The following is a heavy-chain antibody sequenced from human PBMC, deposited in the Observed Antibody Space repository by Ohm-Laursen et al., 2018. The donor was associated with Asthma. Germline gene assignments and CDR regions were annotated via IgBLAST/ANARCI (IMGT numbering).Heavy chain of an antibody. Sequence: GSLRLACTASGFTFSTYSMNWVRQAPGKGLEWVSSISRSSDYIYYADSVKGRFTISRDNAKNSLYLQMNSLRAEDTAVYYCARDGSGIFDYWGQGTLVTVSS. CDR2: ISRSSDYI. D-gene: IGHD3-3*01. CDR3: ARDGSGIFDY. J-gene: IGHJ4*02. V-gene: IGHV3-21*01. CDR1: GFTFSTYS.